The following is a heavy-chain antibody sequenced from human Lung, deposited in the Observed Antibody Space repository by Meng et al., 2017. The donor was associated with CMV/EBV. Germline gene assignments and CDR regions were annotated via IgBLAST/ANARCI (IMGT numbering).Heavy chain of an antibody. CDR2: INHSGST. CDR1: GGSFSGYY. V-gene: IGHV4-34*01. J-gene: IGHJ6*02. CDR3: ARGYIVVVPAAMLRSGLYGMDV. Sequence: SXTXSLXCAVYGGSFSGYYWSWIRQPPGKGLEWIGEINHSGSTNYNPSLKSRVTISVDTSKNQFSLKLSSVTAADTAVYYCARGYIVVVPAAMLRSGLYGMDVWXQGTTVTVSS. D-gene: IGHD2-2*01.